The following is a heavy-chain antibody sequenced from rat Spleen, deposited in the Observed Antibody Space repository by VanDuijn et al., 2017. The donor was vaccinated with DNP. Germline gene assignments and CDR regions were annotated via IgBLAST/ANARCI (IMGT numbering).Heavy chain of an antibody. J-gene: IGHJ1*01. CDR3: ARGYYGYKSWYFDF. CDR2: ITGGSGTT. CDR1: GFTFSDYD. V-gene: IGHV5-25*01. Sequence: EVQLVESGGGLVQPGRSMKLSCAASGFTFSDYDMAWIRQVPGKGLEWIASITGGSGTTSYPDSVKGRFTISRDNAKNTLYLQMNSLRSEDTATYYCARGYYGYKSWYFDFWGPGTMVTVSS. D-gene: IGHD1-9*01.